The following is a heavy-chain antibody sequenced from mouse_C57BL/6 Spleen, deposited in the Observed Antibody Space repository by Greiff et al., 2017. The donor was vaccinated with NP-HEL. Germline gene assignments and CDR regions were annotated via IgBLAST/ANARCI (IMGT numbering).Heavy chain of an antibody. Sequence: QVQLQQSGAELARPGASVKMSCKASGYTFTSSTMHWVKQRPGQGLEWIGYINPSSGYTKYNQKFKDKATLTADKSSSTAYMQLSSLTSEDSAVYYCARPDTLLDYAMDYWGQGTSVTVSS. CDR2: INPSSGYT. D-gene: IGHD2-1*01. CDR1: GYTFTSST. J-gene: IGHJ4*01. CDR3: ARPDTLLDYAMDY. V-gene: IGHV1-4*01.